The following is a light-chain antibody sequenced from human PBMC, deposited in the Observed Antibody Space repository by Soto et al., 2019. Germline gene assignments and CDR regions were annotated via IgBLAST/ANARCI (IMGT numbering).Light chain of an antibody. CDR1: QSVSSN. CDR2: GAS. Sequence: EIVMTQSPAILSVSPGERATLSCRASQSVSSNLAWYQQKPGQAPRLLIYGASTRATGIPAKFSGSVSGTEFTLTISSLQSEDFAVYYCQQYNNWPPNTFGGGTKVEIK. V-gene: IGKV3-15*01. CDR3: QQYNNWPPNT. J-gene: IGKJ4*01.